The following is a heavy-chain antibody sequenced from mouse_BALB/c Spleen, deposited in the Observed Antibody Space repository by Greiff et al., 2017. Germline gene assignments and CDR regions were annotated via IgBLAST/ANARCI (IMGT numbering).Heavy chain of an antibody. Sequence: QVQLKQSGAELMKPGASVKISCKATGYTFSSYWIEWVKQRPGHGLEWIGEILPGSGSTNYNEKFKGKATFTADTSSNTAYMQLSSLTSEDSAVYYCARSDYGYPYYYAMDYWGQGTSVTVSS. V-gene: IGHV1-9*01. CDR3: ARSDYGYPYYYAMDY. J-gene: IGHJ4*01. CDR1: GYTFSSYW. D-gene: IGHD1-2*01. CDR2: ILPGSGST.